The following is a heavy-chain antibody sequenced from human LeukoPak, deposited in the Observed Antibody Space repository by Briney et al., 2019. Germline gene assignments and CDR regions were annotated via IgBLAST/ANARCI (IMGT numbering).Heavy chain of an antibody. CDR2: INSDGSSI. Sequence: GGSLRLSCAVSGLTFSNYWMHWVRQAPGKGLVWVSHINSDGSSISYADSVKGRFTISRENSKNTLYLQMNSLRAEDTAVYYCAKQMMERQQYYYMDVWGKGTSVTVPS. J-gene: IGHJ6*03. CDR3: AKQMMERQQYYYMDV. V-gene: IGHV3-74*01. CDR1: GLTFSNYW. D-gene: IGHD6-13*01.